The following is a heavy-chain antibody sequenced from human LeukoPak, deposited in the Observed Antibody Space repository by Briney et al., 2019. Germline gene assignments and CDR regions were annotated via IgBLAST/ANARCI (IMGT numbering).Heavy chain of an antibody. V-gene: IGHV3-23*01. Sequence: GGSLRLSCAASGFTFSSYAMSWVRQAPGKGLEWVSAISGSGGSTYYADSVKGQFTISRDNSKNTLYLQMNSLRAEDTAVYYCAKNWYSSGWYRLYYYYMDVWGKGTTVTVSS. CDR2: ISGSGGST. J-gene: IGHJ6*03. CDR1: GFTFSSYA. D-gene: IGHD6-19*01. CDR3: AKNWYSSGWYRLYYYYMDV.